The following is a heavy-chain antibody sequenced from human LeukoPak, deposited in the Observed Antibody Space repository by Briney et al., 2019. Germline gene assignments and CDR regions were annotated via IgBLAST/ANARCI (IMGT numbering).Heavy chain of an antibody. J-gene: IGHJ4*02. CDR3: ARDLSASWYSLGS. CDR2: INWKGDNT. V-gene: IGHV3-20*04. D-gene: IGHD6-13*01. Sequence: GGSLRLSCEDSESTFADYGMSWVRQTPGKGLEWVSGINWKGDNTAYADSVKGRFTISRDNAKNSLYLQMTSLRAEDTALYYCARDLSASWYSLGSWGQGTLVTVSS. CDR1: ESTFADYG.